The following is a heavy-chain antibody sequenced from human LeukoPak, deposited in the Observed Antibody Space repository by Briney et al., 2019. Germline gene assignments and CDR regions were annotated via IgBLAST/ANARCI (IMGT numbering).Heavy chain of an antibody. CDR2: IYYSGST. CDR3: ARHSGSYLYYFDY. Sequence: SEALSLTCTVSGGSISSSNYYWGWIRQPPGKGLEWIGSIYYSGSTYYNPSLKSRVTISVDTSKNQFSLKLSSVTAADTAVYYCARHSGSYLYYFDYWGQGTLVTVSS. CDR1: GGSISSSNYY. D-gene: IGHD1-26*01. J-gene: IGHJ4*02. V-gene: IGHV4-39*01.